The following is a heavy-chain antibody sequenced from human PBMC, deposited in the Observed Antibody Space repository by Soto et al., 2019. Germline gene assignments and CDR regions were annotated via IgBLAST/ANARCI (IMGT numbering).Heavy chain of an antibody. J-gene: IGHJ2*01. CDR1: GFTFGAFA. Sequence: PGGSLRLSCAASGFTFGAFAMAWVRQRPGNGLEWVSSLSGGGGSTYYNNSVRGRFTISRDNSNSTLFPQMNNLRAEDTAVYFCAKTHRATTAVTRYWYFDLWGRGTLVTVSS. CDR3: AKTHRATTAVTRYWYFDL. CDR2: LSGGGGST. D-gene: IGHD4-17*01. V-gene: IGHV3-23*01.